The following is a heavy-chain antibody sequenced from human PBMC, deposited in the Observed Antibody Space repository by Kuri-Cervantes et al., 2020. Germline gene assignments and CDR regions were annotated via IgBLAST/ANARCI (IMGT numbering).Heavy chain of an antibody. CDR3: AREGYHDSSDYYYANYFDY. D-gene: IGHD3-22*01. CDR2: ISYDGNNK. CDR1: GFTFSNAW. J-gene: IGHJ4*02. Sequence: GESLKISCAASGFTFSNAWMSWVRQAPGKGLEWVAVISYDGNNKYYADSVKGRFTISRDNSKNTLYLQMNSLRAEDTAVYYCAREGYHDSSDYYYANYFDYWGQGTLVTVSS. V-gene: IGHV3-30-3*01.